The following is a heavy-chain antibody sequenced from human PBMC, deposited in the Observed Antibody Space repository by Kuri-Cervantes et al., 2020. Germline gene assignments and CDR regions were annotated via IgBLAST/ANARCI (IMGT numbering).Heavy chain of an antibody. J-gene: IGHJ6*02. CDR1: GFTFSSYG. CDR3: ARDGGYSSSWWTYYYGMDV. V-gene: IGHV3-33*01. CDR2: IWYDGSNK. D-gene: IGHD6-13*01. Sequence: GESLKISCAASGFTFSSYGIHWIRQAPGKGLEWVAVIWYDGSNKYYADSVKGRFTISRDNSKNTLYLQMNSLRAEDTAVYYCARDGGYSSSWWTYYYGMDVWGQGTTVTVSS.